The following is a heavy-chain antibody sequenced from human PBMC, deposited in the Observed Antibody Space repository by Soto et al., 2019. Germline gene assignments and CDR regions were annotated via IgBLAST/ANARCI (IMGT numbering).Heavy chain of an antibody. J-gene: IGHJ6*02. D-gene: IGHD1-7*01. CDR1: GGTFSSYA. V-gene: IGHV1-69*13. CDR2: IIPIFGTA. CDR3: AISWNYPRVAYYYYGMDV. Sequence: ASVKVSCKASGGTFSSYAISWVRQAPGQGLEWMGGIIPIFGTANYAQKFQGRVTITADESTSTAYMELSSLRSEDTAVYYCAISWNYPRVAYYYYGMDVWGQGTTVTVSS.